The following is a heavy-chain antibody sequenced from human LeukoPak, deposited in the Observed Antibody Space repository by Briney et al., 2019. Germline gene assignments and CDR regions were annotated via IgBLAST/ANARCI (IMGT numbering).Heavy chain of an antibody. CDR1: GGSISSSSYY. D-gene: IGHD2-2*03. Sequence: PSETLSLTCTVSGGSISSSSYYWGWIRQPPGKGLEWIGSIYYSGSTYYNPSLKSRVTISVDTSKNQFSLKLSSVTAADTAVYYCARGLGGYCSSTSCYRPLSLDYWGQGTLVTVSS. J-gene: IGHJ4*02. CDR3: ARGLGGYCSSTSCYRPLSLDY. V-gene: IGHV4-39*07. CDR2: IYYSGST.